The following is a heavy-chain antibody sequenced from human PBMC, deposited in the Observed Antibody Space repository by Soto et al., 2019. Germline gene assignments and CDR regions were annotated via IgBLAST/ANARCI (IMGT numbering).Heavy chain of an antibody. J-gene: IGHJ6*02. V-gene: IGHV3-33*01. Sequence: QVQLVESGGGVVQPGRSLRLSCASSGFTFSSYGMHWVRQAPGKGLEWVALVWYDGNIQYYADSVKGRFTISRDNSKNTRHLQMNSLRAEDTAVYYCAREAIQWSYYCALDVWGQGTPVTVSS. D-gene: IGHD5-12*01. CDR3: AREAIQWSYYCALDV. CDR2: VWYDGNIQ. CDR1: GFTFSSYG.